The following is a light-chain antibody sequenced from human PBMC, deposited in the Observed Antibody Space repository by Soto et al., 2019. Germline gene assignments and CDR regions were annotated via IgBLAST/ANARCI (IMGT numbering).Light chain of an antibody. J-gene: IGKJ1*01. CDR1: QSLVHSDGNTY. V-gene: IGKV2-30*02. CDR2: MVS. CDR3: MQGTRWPWT. Sequence: DVVMTQSPLSLPVTLGQPASISCRSSQSLVHSDGNTYLNWFQQRPGQSPRRLIYMVSNRDSGVPDRFSGSGSGTDFTLKISRVEAEDVGVYYCMQGTRWPWTFGQGTKV.